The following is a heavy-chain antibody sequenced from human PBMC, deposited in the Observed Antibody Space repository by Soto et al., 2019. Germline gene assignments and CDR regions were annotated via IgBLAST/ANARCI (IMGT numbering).Heavy chain of an antibody. CDR1: GGSFTAYY. D-gene: IGHD6-6*01. V-gene: IGHV4-34*01. J-gene: IGHJ4*02. CDR3: ARGQANQLVTFDY. Sequence: SETLSLTGAVYGGSFTAYYCAWIRHSPWKGLEWIGEINQGGTTNYNPSLKSRVTISRDTSKNRFSLKVTSVTAADTAMYYCARGQANQLVTFDYCGQWILLT. CDR2: INQGGTT.